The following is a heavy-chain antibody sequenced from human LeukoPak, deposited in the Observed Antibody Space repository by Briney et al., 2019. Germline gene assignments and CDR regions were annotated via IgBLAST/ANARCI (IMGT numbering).Heavy chain of an antibody. CDR3: ARRRVGYAFDI. V-gene: IGHV4-39*01. CDR2: IYYSGST. D-gene: IGHD3-10*01. Sequence: SETLSLTCTVSGGSISSYYWGWIRQPPGRGLEWIGGIYYSGSTYYNPSLKSRVTISVDTSKNQFSLKLSSVTAADTAVYYCARRRVGYAFDIWGQGTMVTVSS. J-gene: IGHJ3*02. CDR1: GGSISSYY.